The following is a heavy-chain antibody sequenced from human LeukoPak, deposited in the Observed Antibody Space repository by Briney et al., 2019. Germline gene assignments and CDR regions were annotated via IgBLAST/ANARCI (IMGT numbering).Heavy chain of an antibody. V-gene: IGHV4-4*07. D-gene: IGHD3-3*01. J-gene: IGHJ5*02. Sequence: PSETLSLTCTVSGGSISSYYWSWIRQPAGKGLEWIGRIYTSGSTNYNPSLKSRVTMSVDTSKNQFSLKLSSVTAADTAVYYCARGLSGYDFWSGYHASPYNWFDPWGQGTLVTVSS. CDR3: ARGLSGYDFWSGYHASPYNWFDP. CDR1: GGSISSYY. CDR2: IYTSGST.